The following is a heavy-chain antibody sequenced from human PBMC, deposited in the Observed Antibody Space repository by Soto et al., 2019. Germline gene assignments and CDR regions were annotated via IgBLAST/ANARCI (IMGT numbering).Heavy chain of an antibody. CDR1: GFPFSIFA. Sequence: GVSLRLSCAASGFPFSIFAMSCLRHAPVAGLDWCSGISGSGGSTYASDSVKCRFTISRDXTKNTLYLQMSSLRAENTAVYYSSRLLXAGKGSKADYWXXGAXVPVS. J-gene: IGHJ4*01. D-gene: IGHD6-19*01. CDR2: ISGSGGST. V-gene: IGHV3-23*01. CDR3: SRLLXAGKGSKADY.